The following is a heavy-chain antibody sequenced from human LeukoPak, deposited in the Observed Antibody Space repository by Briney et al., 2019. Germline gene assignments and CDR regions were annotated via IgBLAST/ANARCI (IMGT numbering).Heavy chain of an antibody. Sequence: GGSLRLSCAASGFTFSSYAMHWVRQAPGKGLEWVAVVWYDGSKTYSADSVKGRITISRDDSRNTLYLQMNSLRAEDTAVYYCARGVDYYDSSGTIDYWGQGTLVTVSS. D-gene: IGHD3-22*01. V-gene: IGHV3-33*01. CDR2: VWYDGSKT. CDR3: ARGVDYYDSSGTIDY. CDR1: GFTFSSYA. J-gene: IGHJ4*02.